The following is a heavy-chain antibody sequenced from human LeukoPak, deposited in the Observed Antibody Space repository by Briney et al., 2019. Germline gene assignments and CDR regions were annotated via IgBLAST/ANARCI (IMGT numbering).Heavy chain of an antibody. J-gene: IGHJ4*02. Sequence: ASVKVSCKVSGYTLTELSMHWVRQAPGKGLEWMGGFDPEDGETIYAQKFQGRVTMTEDTSTDTAYMELSSLRSEDTAVYYCARDLRREPVGYSSGWWRGLDWAYYFDYWGQGTLVTVSS. CDR3: ARDLRREPVGYSSGWWRGLDWAYYFDY. CDR2: FDPEDGET. V-gene: IGHV1-24*01. CDR1: GYTLTELS. D-gene: IGHD6-19*01.